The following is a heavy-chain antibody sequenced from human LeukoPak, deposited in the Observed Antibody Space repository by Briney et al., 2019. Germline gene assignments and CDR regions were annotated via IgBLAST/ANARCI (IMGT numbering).Heavy chain of an antibody. CDR2: IRSDGYHT. Sequence: PGGSLRLSCAASGFTFSSYGMHWVRQAPGKGLEWVAFIRSDGYHTYYADSAKGRFTITRDNSKNTLYLQMNSLRLEDMAVYYCAKPSGSGVDYWGRGTRVTVSS. CDR3: AKPSGSGVDY. D-gene: IGHD1-26*01. CDR1: GFTFSSYG. J-gene: IGHJ4*02. V-gene: IGHV3-30*02.